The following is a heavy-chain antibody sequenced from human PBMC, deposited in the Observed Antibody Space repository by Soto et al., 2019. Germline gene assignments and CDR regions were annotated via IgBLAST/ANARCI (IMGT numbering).Heavy chain of an antibody. J-gene: IGHJ6*02. CDR2: ISPDNGNT. D-gene: IGHD5-12*01. CDR1: GGPFRNDI. V-gene: IGHV1-18*01. Sequence: GASVKVSCKASGGPFRNDIITWVRQAPGQGLEWMGWISPDNGNTNYAQKLQGRVTMTTDTSTSTAYMELRSLRSDDTAVYYCARALGYSGYAGMDVWGQGTTVTVSS. CDR3: ARALGYSGYAGMDV.